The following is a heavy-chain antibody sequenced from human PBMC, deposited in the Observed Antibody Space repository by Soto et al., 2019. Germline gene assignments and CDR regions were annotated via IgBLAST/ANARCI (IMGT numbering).Heavy chain of an antibody. V-gene: IGHV1-69*02. Sequence: QVQLVQSGAEVKKPGSSVKVSCKASGGTFSSYTISWVRQAPGQGLEWMGRIIPILGIANYAQKFQGRVTITADKSTSTAYRELSSLRSEDTAVYYCASPTGVTETTHYYYMDVWGKGTTFTVSS. CDR2: IIPILGIA. CDR1: GGTFSSYT. CDR3: ASPTGVTETTHYYYMDV. D-gene: IGHD1-20*01. J-gene: IGHJ6*03.